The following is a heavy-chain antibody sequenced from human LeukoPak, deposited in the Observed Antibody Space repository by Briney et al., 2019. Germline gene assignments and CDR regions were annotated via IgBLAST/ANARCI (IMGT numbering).Heavy chain of an antibody. D-gene: IGHD5-24*01. CDR3: ARKGRWLQAVDY. CDR1: GFTFSSYS. Sequence: PGGSLRLSCAASGFTFSSYSMNWVRQAPGKGLEWVSSISSSSSYIYYADSVKGRFTISRDNAKNSLYLQMHSLRAEDTAVYYCARKGRWLQAVDYWGQGTLVTVSS. J-gene: IGHJ4*02. V-gene: IGHV3-21*01. CDR2: ISSSSSYI.